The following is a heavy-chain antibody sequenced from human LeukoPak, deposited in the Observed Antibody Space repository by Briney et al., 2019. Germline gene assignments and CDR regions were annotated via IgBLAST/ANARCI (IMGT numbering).Heavy chain of an antibody. Sequence: GGSLRLSCAASGFTFDDYTMHWVRQAPGKGLEWVSLISWDGGSTYYADSVKGRFTISRDNSKNSLYLQMNSLRTEDTALYYCAKDMVPPGRDSYGFSADYWGQGTLVTVSS. CDR1: GFTFDDYT. J-gene: IGHJ4*02. D-gene: IGHD5-18*01. V-gene: IGHV3-43*01. CDR2: ISWDGGST. CDR3: AKDMVPPGRDSYGFSADY.